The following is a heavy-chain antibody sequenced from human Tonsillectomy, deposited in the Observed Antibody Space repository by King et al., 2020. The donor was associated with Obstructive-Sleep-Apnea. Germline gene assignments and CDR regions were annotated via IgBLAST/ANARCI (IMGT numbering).Heavy chain of an antibody. CDR3: ARDAYRYDSSGYYYNYFDY. Sequence: VQLVESGGGVVQPGGSLRLSCAASGFTFTDYGMQWVRQAPGKGLEWVAFIGYDGRDPYYADSVKGRFTISRDNSQNTLYLQMNSLRIEDTAVYYCARDAYRYDSSGYYYNYFDYWGQGTLVTVSS. CDR1: GFTFTDYG. J-gene: IGHJ4*02. CDR2: IGYDGRDP. V-gene: IGHV3-30*02. D-gene: IGHD3-22*01.